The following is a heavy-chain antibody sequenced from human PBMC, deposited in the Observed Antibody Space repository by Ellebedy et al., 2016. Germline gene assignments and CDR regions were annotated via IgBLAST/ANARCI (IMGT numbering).Heavy chain of an antibody. Sequence: ASVKVSCKASGYTFTSYGISWVRQAPGQGLEWMGWISAYNGNTNYAQKVQGRITMTTDTSTSTAYMELRSLRSDDTAVYYCARDRTIFGVVIFGYWGQGTLVTVSS. J-gene: IGHJ4*02. V-gene: IGHV1-18*04. CDR3: ARDRTIFGVVIFGY. D-gene: IGHD3-3*01. CDR1: GYTFTSYG. CDR2: ISAYNGNT.